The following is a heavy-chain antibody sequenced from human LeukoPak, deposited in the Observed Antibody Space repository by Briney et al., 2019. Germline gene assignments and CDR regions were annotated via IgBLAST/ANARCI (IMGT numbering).Heavy chain of an antibody. Sequence: SETLSLTCSVSGGSMSSYYWSWNRQAPGRGLEWIGYIHYTATTNDNPSLQSRVTISVDRSKNQFSLKLTSVTAADTAVYYCARRPSIHYDSSGSQVAFDIWGQGTGVTVSS. CDR2: IHYTATT. V-gene: IGHV4-59*01. D-gene: IGHD3-22*01. J-gene: IGHJ3*02. CDR1: GGSMSSYY. CDR3: ARRPSIHYDSSGSQVAFDI.